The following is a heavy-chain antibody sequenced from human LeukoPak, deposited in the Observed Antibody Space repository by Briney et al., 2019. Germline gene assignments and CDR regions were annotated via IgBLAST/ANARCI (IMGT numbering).Heavy chain of an antibody. D-gene: IGHD2-21*02. J-gene: IGHJ5*02. CDR3: STEGLAYCDGDCYS. Sequence: GWSLRLSCAASGFTFSNAWMSWVRQAPGKGLEWVGPIKSKPDGGTTDYAAPVKGRFTISRDDSKNTLYLQMNTLKTEDTAVYYCSTEGLAYCDGDCYSWGQGTLVTVSS. CDR2: IKSKPDGGTT. CDR1: GFTFSNAW. V-gene: IGHV3-15*01.